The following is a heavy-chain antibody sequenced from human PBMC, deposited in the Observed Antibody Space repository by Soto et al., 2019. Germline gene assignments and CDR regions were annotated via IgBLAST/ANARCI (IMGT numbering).Heavy chain of an antibody. V-gene: IGHV4-31*03. CDR2: IYYSGST. CDR3: ALGLLYFSPTSCPSLLFHP. D-gene: IGHD2-2*01. J-gene: IGHJ5*02. CDR1: GGSISSGCYY. Sequence: SETLSLTCTVSGGSISSGCYYWRWILQHPGKGLEWSGYIYYSGSTYYNASLKRRVTISVETSKNQFSRKLSAVTPADTAVCYCALGLLYFSPTSCPSLLFHPWGQRTFVIVSS.